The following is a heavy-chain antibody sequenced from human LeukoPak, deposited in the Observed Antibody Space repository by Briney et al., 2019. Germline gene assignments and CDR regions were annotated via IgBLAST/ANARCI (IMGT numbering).Heavy chain of an antibody. D-gene: IGHD1-26*01. Sequence: ASVTVSCKASGGTFSSYAISWVRQAPGQGLEGMGRIIPIFGIANYAQKFQGRVTITADKPTRTTYMELSSVRSEDPAVYYCAREWELLGLNTWFDPWGQGTLVTVSS. V-gene: IGHV1-69*04. CDR3: AREWELLGLNTWFDP. CDR2: IIPIFGIA. CDR1: GGTFSSYA. J-gene: IGHJ5*02.